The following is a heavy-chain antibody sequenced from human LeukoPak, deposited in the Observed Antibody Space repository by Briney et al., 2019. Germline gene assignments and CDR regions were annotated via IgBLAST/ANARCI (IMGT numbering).Heavy chain of an antibody. J-gene: IGHJ5*02. CDR1: GFTFSDYY. Sequence: NPGGSLRLSCAASGFTFSDYYMSWIRQAPGKGLEWVSYISSSGSTIYYADSVKGRFTISRDNAKNSLYLQMNSLRAEDTAVYYCKGIAAADDWFDPWGQGTLVTVSS. CDR3: KGIAAADDWFDP. CDR2: ISSSGSTI. D-gene: IGHD6-13*01. V-gene: IGHV3-11*01.